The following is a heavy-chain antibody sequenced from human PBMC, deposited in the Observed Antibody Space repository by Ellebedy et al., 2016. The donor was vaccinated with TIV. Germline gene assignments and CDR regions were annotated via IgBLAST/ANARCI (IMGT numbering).Heavy chain of an antibody. D-gene: IGHD5-18*01. CDR3: AKDFNPDTHLVHGMDV. CDR1: GFTFSIYA. J-gene: IGHJ6*02. Sequence: GESLKISCAASGFTFSIYAMSWVRQAPGKGLECVSAISSGGSTTYYADSVKGRFTISRDNSKDTLYLQVSSLRVEDTAIYYCAKDFNPDTHLVHGMDVWGQGTTVTVSS. CDR2: ISSGGSTT. V-gene: IGHV3-23*01.